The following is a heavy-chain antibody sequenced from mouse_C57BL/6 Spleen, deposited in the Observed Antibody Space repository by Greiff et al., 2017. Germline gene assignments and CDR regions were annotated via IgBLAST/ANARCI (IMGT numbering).Heavy chain of an antibody. V-gene: IGHV5-4*01. D-gene: IGHD1-1*01. CDR1: GFTFSSYA. CDR3: ARETNYYGSSYSWFAY. Sequence: EVQVVESGGGLVKPGGSLKLSCAASGFTFSSYAMSWVRQTPEKRLEWVATISDGGSYTYYPDNVKGRFTISRDNAKNNLYLQMSHLKSEDTAMYYCARETNYYGSSYSWFAYWGQGTLVTVSA. CDR2: ISDGGSYT. J-gene: IGHJ3*01.